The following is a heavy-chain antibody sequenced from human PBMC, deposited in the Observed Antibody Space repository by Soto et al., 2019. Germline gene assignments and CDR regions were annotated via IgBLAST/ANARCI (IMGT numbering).Heavy chain of an antibody. J-gene: IGHJ5*02. Sequence: VGSLRLSCAASGFTFSSYSMNWVRHSPGKGLEWVSSISSSSSYIYYADSVKGRFTISRDNAKDSLYLQMNSLRAEDTAVYYCARAPQDSSGYYLKHNWFHPWGQGTLFTVSS. CDR1: GFTFSSYS. CDR3: ARAPQDSSGYYLKHNWFHP. V-gene: IGHV3-21*01. D-gene: IGHD3-22*01. CDR2: ISSSSSYI.